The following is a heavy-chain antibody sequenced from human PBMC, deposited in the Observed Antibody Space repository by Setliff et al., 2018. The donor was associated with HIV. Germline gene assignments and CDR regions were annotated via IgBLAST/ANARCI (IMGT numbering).Heavy chain of an antibody. CDR3: ARLSLSLVRGIINSGDRFFDY. V-gene: IGHV4-38-2*01. J-gene: IGHJ4*02. D-gene: IGHD3-10*01. CDR1: GYSISSGYY. Sequence: SETLSLTCAVSGYSISSGYYWGWIRQPPGKGLEWIGSIYHSGSTYYNPSLKSRVTISVDTSKNQFSLKLSSVTAADTAVYYCARLSLSLVRGIINSGDRFFDYWGQGSLVTVSS. CDR2: IYHSGST.